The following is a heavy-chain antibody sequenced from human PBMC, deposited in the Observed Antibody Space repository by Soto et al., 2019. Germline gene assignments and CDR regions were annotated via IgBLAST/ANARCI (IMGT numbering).Heavy chain of an antibody. CDR2: IDPSDSYI. D-gene: IGHD4-4*01. CDR3: ARRRTVTDRYDY. CDR1: GYSFTSYW. J-gene: IGHJ4*02. Sequence: GESLKISCNGSGYSFTSYWITWVRQMPGKGLEWMGRIDPSDSYINQSPSFEGHVTISVDKSISTAYLEWSSLKASDTAMYYCARRRTVTDRYDYWGQGTLVTVSS. V-gene: IGHV5-10-1*01.